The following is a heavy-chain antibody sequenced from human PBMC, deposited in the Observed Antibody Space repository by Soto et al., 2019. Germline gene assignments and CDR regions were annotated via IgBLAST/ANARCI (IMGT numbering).Heavy chain of an antibody. CDR2: IYYNGST. CDR3: ARVPDY. J-gene: IGHJ4*02. V-gene: IGHV4-31*03. CDR1: GGSISSGGYF. Sequence: PSETRSLTCTVPGGSISSGGYFWNWIRQHPGKGLEWIGYIYYNGSTYYNPSLKSRVTISVDTSKNQFSLKLSSVTAADTAVYYCARVPDYWGQGTLVTVSS.